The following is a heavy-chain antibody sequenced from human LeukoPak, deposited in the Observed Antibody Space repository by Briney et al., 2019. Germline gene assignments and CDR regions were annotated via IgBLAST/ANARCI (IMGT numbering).Heavy chain of an antibody. J-gene: IGHJ6*02. CDR2: INPGGGST. Sequence: ASVKVSCKASGYTFTSYYMHWVRQAPGQGPEWMGIINPGGGSTSYAQKFQGRVTMTRDTSTSTVYMELSSLRSDDTAVYYCARKGTFSDMDVWGQGTTVTVSS. D-gene: IGHD2/OR15-2a*01. CDR3: ARKGTFSDMDV. CDR1: GYTFTSYY. V-gene: IGHV1-46*01.